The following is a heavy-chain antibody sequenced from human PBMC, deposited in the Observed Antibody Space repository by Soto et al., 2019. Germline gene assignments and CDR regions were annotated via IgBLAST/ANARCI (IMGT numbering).Heavy chain of an antibody. J-gene: IGHJ4*02. CDR1: EFTFSNYA. V-gene: IGHV3-30*18. CDR2: ISYDGSNR. Sequence: PGGSLRLSCAASEFTFSNYAMSWVRQAPGKGLEWVAVISYDGSNRNYADSVKGRFTISRDNSKNTVFLQMNSLRPEDTAVYYCAKDTYYYDTTGYYVYAFWGQGTLVTVSS. D-gene: IGHD3-22*01. CDR3: AKDTYYYDTTGYYVYAF.